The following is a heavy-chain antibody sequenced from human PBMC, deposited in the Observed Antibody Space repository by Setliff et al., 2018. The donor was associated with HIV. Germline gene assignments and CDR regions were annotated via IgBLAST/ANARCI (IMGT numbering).Heavy chain of an antibody. J-gene: IGHJ3*02. Sequence: PSETLSLTCTVSGGSISSYYWSWIRQPPGKGLEWIGNIYSSGSTNYNPSLKSRVTISVDTSKNQFSLKLTSVTAADTTVYYCARWITTPTKGAFDIWGQGTAVTVSS. CDR2: IYSSGST. CDR1: GGSISSYY. D-gene: IGHD3-22*01. V-gene: IGHV4-4*09. CDR3: ARWITTPTKGAFDI.